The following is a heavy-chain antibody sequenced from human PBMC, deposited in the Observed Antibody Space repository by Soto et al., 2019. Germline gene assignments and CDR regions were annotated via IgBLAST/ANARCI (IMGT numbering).Heavy chain of an antibody. CDR2: IHYTGST. Sequence: SETLSLSCTVSGGSMSRYYWTWIRQPPGKGLEWIGNIHYTGSTNYNPSLKSRVTILLGTSTSQFSLKVSSVTAADTAVYYCARDLTISSTDGPLDPWGHGTLVTVSS. V-gene: IGHV4-59*01. J-gene: IGHJ5*02. CDR1: GGSMSRYY. CDR3: ARDLTISSTDGPLDP. D-gene: IGHD1-1*01.